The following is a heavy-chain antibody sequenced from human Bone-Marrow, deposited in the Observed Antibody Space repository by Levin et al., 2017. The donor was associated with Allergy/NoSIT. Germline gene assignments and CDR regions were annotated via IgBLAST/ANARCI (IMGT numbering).Heavy chain of an antibody. Sequence: GGSLRLSCKTSGYSFTSYWIGWVRQMPENGLEWMGIIYPGDSDTRYSPSFQGQVTISADKSISTAYLQWSSLKASDTAIYYCARHGIAATGVDYWGQGSLVSVSS. CDR2: IYPGDSDT. D-gene: IGHD6-13*01. V-gene: IGHV5-51*01. CDR3: ARHGIAATGVDY. CDR1: GYSFTSYW. J-gene: IGHJ4*02.